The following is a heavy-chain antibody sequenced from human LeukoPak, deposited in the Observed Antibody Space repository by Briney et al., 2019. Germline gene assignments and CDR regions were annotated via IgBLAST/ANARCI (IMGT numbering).Heavy chain of an antibody. Sequence: ASVKVSCKASGYTFTSYDINWVRQAAGHGLEWMSWMTPNSEKRGYAQKFQGRVTMTADTSIDTAYMELSSLTFDDTAIYYCARGRGWGILDSWGQGNLVTVSS. CDR2: MTPNSEKR. J-gene: IGHJ4*02. D-gene: IGHD6-19*01. CDR3: ARGRGWGILDS. V-gene: IGHV1-8*01. CDR1: GYTFTSYD.